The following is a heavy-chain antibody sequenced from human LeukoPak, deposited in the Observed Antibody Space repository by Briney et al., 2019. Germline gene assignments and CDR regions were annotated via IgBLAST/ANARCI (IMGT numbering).Heavy chain of an antibody. D-gene: IGHD4-17*01. CDR1: GASFSGYY. CDR2: INHSGST. V-gene: IGHV4-34*01. J-gene: IGHJ2*01. CDR3: ARAPQSDYGTHWYFDL. Sequence: SETLSLTCAVYGASFSGYYWSWIRQPPGKGLEWIGKINHSGSTNYNPSLKSRVTISVDTSKNQFSLKLNSVTAADTAVYYCARAPQSDYGTHWYFDLWGRGTLVTVSS.